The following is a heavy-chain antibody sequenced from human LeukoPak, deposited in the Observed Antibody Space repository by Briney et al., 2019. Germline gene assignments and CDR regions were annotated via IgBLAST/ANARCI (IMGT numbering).Heavy chain of an antibody. CDR3: ARAARPDYYDSPFDY. J-gene: IGHJ4*02. Sequence: SETLSLTCTVSGGSIRSSSSNYYWGWIRQSPGKGLEWIGTIYYSGSTYYNPSLKSRVTISVDTSKNQFSLRRSSVTAADTAVYYCARAARPDYYDSPFDYWGQGTLVTVSS. D-gene: IGHD3-22*01. V-gene: IGHV4-39*01. CDR2: IYYSGST. CDR1: GGSIRSSSSNYY.